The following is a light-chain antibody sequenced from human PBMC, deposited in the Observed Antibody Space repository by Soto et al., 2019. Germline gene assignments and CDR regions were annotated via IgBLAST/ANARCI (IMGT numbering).Light chain of an antibody. J-gene: IGKJ5*01. CDR2: DAS. Sequence: EIVLTQSPAPLSLSPGERATLSCRASQSVSSYLAWYQQKPGQAPRLLIYDASNRATGIPARFSGSGSGTSFTLTISSLEPEDFAVYYCQQRSNWPLITFGQGTRLEIK. V-gene: IGKV3-11*01. CDR3: QQRSNWPLIT. CDR1: QSVSSY.